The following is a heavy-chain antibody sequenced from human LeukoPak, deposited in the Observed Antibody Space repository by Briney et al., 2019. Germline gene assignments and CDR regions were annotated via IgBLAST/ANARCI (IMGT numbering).Heavy chain of an antibody. D-gene: IGHD2-2*01. CDR2: IYYSGST. V-gene: IGHV4-59*04. CDR1: GGSISSYY. J-gene: IGHJ4*02. CDR3: AGIVVVPAARGGVDY. Sequence: SETLSLTCTVSGGSISSYYWSWIRQPPGKGLGWIGTIYYSGSTYYNPSLKSRVTISVDTSKNQFSLKLSSVTAADTAVYYCAGIVVVPAARGGVDYWGQGTLVTVSS.